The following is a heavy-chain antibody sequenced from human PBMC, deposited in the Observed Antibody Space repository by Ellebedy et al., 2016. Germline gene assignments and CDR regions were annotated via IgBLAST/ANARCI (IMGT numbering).Heavy chain of an antibody. CDR2: IWYDGSNK. D-gene: IGHD6-13*01. CDR1: GFTFSSYG. J-gene: IGHJ6*02. CDR3: AKATIPAVGSCLDV. Sequence: GESLKISCAASGFTFSSYGMHWVRQAPGKGLEWVAVIWYDGSNKYYADSVKGRFTISRDNSKNTLYLQMNSLRAEDTALYYCAKATIPAVGSCLDVWGQGTTVTVSS. V-gene: IGHV3-30*02.